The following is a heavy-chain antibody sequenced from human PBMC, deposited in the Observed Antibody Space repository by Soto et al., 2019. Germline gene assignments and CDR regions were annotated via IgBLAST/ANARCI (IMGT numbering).Heavy chain of an antibody. CDR1: GFSLSTSGVG. CDR2: IYWDDDK. CDR3: XXXXXXXXXXXXXX. V-gene: IGHV2-5*02. J-gene: IGHJ4*02. Sequence: QITLKESGPPLVKPTQTLTLTCTFSGFSLSTSGVGVGWIRQPPGKALEWLALIYWDDDKRYSPSLKSRLTIPKDTSKNQVVLTMTNMDPXXXXXXXXXXXXXXXXXXXXXXXGQGTLVTVSS.